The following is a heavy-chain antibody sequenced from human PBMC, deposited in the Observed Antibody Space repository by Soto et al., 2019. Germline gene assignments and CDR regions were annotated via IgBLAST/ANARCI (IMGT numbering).Heavy chain of an antibody. D-gene: IGHD5-12*01. CDR3: AREGSGYNF. V-gene: IGHV1-69*13. CDR2: IVPVFGRP. J-gene: IGHJ4*02. CDR1: GVSFSNFG. Sequence: SVKVSSKAPGVSFSNFGTSWVRQAPGQGLEWMGGIVPVFGRPNYAQRFRGRLTITADESTSTGYMELISLRSDDTAVYYCAREGSGYNFWGQGTQVTVS.